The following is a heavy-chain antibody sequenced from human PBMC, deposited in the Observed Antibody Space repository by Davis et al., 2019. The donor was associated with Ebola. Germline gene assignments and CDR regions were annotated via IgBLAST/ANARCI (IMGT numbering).Heavy chain of an antibody. CDR1: GGSFSGYY. Sequence: PSETLSLTCAVYGGSFSGYYWSWIRQPPGKGLEWIGEINHSGRTNYNPSLKSRVTISVDTSKNQFSLKLSSVTAADTAVYYCARWFGLLLTYYFDYWGQGTLVTVSS. CDR3: ARWFGLLLTYYFDY. D-gene: IGHD3-10*01. V-gene: IGHV4-34*01. CDR2: INHSGRT. J-gene: IGHJ4*02.